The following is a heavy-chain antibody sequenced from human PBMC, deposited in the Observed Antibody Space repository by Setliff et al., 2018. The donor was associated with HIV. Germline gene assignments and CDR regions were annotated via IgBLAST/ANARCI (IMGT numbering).Heavy chain of an antibody. Sequence: SETLSLTCTVSGGSISSGSDYWSWIRQPAGKGLEWIGQIHISGTTNYNPSLKSRVTISIDTSKHQFSLNLSSVTAADTAVYYCAREHYYHTSGRYYYGMDVWGQGTTVTVSS. D-gene: IGHD3-22*01. CDR3: AREHYYHTSGRYYYGMDV. J-gene: IGHJ6*02. V-gene: IGHV4-61*09. CDR1: GGSISSGSDY. CDR2: IHISGTT.